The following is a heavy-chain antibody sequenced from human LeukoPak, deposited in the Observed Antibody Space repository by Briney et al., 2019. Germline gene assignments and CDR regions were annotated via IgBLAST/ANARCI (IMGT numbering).Heavy chain of an antibody. V-gene: IGHV6-1*01. D-gene: IGHD3-22*01. J-gene: IGHJ6*02. CDR2: TYYRSKWYN. CDR1: GDSVSSNSAA. CDR3: ARGNYYDSSAPNGMDV. Sequence: SQTLSLTCAISGDSVSSNSAAWNWIRQSPSRGLEWLGRTYYRSKWYNDYAVSVKSRITIHPDPSTNQFSLQLNSVTPEDTAVYYCARGNYYDSSAPNGMDVWGQGTTVTVSS.